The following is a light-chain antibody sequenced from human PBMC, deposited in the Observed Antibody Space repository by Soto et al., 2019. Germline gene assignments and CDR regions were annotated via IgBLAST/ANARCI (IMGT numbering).Light chain of an antibody. CDR2: GAS. J-gene: IGKJ1*01. Sequence: EILLTQSPGTLSLSPGYRYTLSRMANQTVSNNYLAWCQQKPGQAPRVIMYGASRRATGIQDRFSGSGSGTEFTLTISSLQPEDFAVYYCQPYGSSGTFGQGTKVDIK. CDR1: QTVSNNY. CDR3: QPYGSSGT. V-gene: IGKV3-20*01.